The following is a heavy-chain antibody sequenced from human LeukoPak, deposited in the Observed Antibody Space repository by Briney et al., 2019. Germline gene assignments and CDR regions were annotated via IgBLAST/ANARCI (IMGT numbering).Heavy chain of an antibody. CDR1: GFTFSSYA. CDR2: ISYDGSNK. CDR3: ARVWIGPHSSSNYYYYGMDV. D-gene: IGHD6-13*01. J-gene: IGHJ6*02. V-gene: IGHV3-30-3*01. Sequence: GGSLRLSCAASGFTFSSYAMHWVRQAPGKGLEWVAVISYDGSNKYYADSVKGRFTISRDNSKNTLYLQMNSLRAEDTAVYYCARVWIGPHSSSNYYYYGMDVWGQGTTVTVSS.